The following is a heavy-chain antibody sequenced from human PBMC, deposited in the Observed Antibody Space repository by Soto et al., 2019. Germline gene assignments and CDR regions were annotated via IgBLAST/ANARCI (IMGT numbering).Heavy chain of an antibody. V-gene: IGHV4-39*01. CDR3: ARHGRSASVGPFDY. Sequence: PSETLSLTCTVSGGSITSSRYYWGWIRQSPGKGLEWIGSIFYSGSTYYKPSLKSRVTISVDTSKNHLSLKLSSVTAADTAVYYCARHGRSASVGPFDYWGQGTLVTVSS. CDR1: GGSITSSRYY. CDR2: IFYSGST. J-gene: IGHJ4*02.